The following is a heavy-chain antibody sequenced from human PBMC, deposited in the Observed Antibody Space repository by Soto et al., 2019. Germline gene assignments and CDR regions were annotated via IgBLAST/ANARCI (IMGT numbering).Heavy chain of an antibody. Sequence: QLQLQESGSGLVKPSQTLSLTCAVSGGSISSGGYSWSWIRQPPGKGLEWIGYIYHSGSTYYNPSLKRRVTISVDRSKHQFSLKLSSVTAADTAVYYCAEGACSGGSCYSSRYGMDVWGQGTTVTVSS. CDR1: GGSISSGGYS. CDR2: IYHSGST. D-gene: IGHD2-15*01. J-gene: IGHJ6*02. V-gene: IGHV4-30-2*01. CDR3: AEGACSGGSCYSSRYGMDV.